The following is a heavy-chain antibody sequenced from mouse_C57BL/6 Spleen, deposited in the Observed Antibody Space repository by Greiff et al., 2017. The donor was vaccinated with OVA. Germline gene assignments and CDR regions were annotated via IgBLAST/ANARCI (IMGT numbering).Heavy chain of an antibody. Sequence: QVQLQQSGPELVKPGASVKISCKASGYAFSSSWMNWVKQRPGKGLEWIGRIYPGDGDTNYNGKFKGKATLTADKSSSTAYMQLSSLTSEDSAVYFCARFKDYYGSNHFDYWGQGTTLTVSS. CDR1: GYAFSSSW. V-gene: IGHV1-82*01. J-gene: IGHJ2*01. CDR3: ARFKDYYGSNHFDY. CDR2: IYPGDGDT. D-gene: IGHD1-1*01.